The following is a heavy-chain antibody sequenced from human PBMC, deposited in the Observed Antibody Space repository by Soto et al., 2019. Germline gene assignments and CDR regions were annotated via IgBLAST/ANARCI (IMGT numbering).Heavy chain of an antibody. J-gene: IGHJ5*02. D-gene: IGHD4-17*01. CDR3: ASHPFGEAHFDP. CDR1: GASISSGAYY. V-gene: IGHV4-31*03. CDR2: IDDSGST. Sequence: SETLSLTCTVSGASISSGAYYGSWLRQHPGKGLEWIGHIDDSGSTYYHPSLKSRITISADTSKNQFSLKLNSVSAADTAVYYCASHPFGEAHFDPWGQGTLVPVSS.